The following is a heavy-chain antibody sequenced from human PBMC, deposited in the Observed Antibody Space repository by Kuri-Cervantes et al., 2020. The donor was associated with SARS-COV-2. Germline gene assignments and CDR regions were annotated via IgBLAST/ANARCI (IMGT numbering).Heavy chain of an antibody. CDR3: AKGKTYYYDSGGRIDAFDI. CDR2: INSDGSST. Sequence: GESLKISCAASGFTFSSYWMHWVRQAPGKGLVWVSRINSDGSSTSYADSVKGRFTISRDNAKNTLYLQMNSLRAEDTAVYYCAKGKTYYYDSGGRIDAFDIWGQGTMVTVSS. V-gene: IGHV3-74*01. D-gene: IGHD3-22*01. J-gene: IGHJ3*02. CDR1: GFTFSSYW.